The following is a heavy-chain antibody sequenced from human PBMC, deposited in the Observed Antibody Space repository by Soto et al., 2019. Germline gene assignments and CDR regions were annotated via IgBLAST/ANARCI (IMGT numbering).Heavy chain of an antibody. CDR2: IYYSGST. CDR1: GGSISSGDYY. V-gene: IGHV4-30-4*01. CDR3: ACFSYYYDSSGYHPYSGQRTPDL. J-gene: IGHJ2*01. Sequence: SETLSLTCTVSGGSISSGDYYWSWIRQPPGKGLEWIGYIYYSGSTYYNPSLKSRVTISVDTSKNQFSLKLSSVTAADTAVYYCACFSYYYDSSGYHPYSGQRTPDL. D-gene: IGHD3-22*01.